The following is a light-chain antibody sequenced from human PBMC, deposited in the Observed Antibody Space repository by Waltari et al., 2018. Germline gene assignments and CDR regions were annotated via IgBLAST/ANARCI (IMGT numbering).Light chain of an antibody. J-gene: IGKJ1*01. CDR2: ATS. CDR3: QQYGTFWT. V-gene: IGKV3-20*01. CDR1: QSFTGTS. Sequence: EIVLTQSPGTLSLSPGERATLSCRASQSFTGTSFAWFQQKPGQPPRLLIYATSRRATGIPDRFSGSGSGTDFTLTISRLEPEDFAVYYCQQYGTFWTFGQGSKVEMK.